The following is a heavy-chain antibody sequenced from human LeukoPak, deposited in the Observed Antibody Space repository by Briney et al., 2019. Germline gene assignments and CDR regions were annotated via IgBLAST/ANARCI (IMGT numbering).Heavy chain of an antibody. D-gene: IGHD3-22*01. CDR1: GGSISSYY. V-gene: IGHV4-4*07. Sequence: SETLSLTCTVSGGSISSYYWGWIRQPAGKGLEWIGRLYTSGSTNYNPSFKSRVTMSVDTSKNQFSLKLTSMTAADTAVYYCARGGSSGYYYGWGQGTLVTVSS. J-gene: IGHJ4*02. CDR2: LYTSGST. CDR3: ARGGSSGYYYG.